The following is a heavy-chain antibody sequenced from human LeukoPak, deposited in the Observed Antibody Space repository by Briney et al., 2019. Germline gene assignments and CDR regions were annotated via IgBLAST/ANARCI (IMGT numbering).Heavy chain of an antibody. CDR1: GFTFSNYW. D-gene: IGHD3-22*01. J-gene: IGHJ6*02. Sequence: GSLRLSCTASGFTFSNYWMTWVRQAPGKGLEWVANIKQDGSEKYYVDSVKGRFTISRDNAKNSLYLQMNSLRAEDTAVYYCARSETTYYYDSSVYFYYYYGMDVWGQGTTVTVSS. CDR3: ARSETTYYYDSSVYFYYYYGMDV. CDR2: IKQDGSEK. V-gene: IGHV3-7*01.